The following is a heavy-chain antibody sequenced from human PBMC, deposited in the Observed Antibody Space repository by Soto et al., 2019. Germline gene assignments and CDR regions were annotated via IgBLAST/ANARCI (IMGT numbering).Heavy chain of an antibody. V-gene: IGHV4-59*01. CDR1: GGSISSYY. D-gene: IGHD6-6*01. J-gene: IGHJ5*02. CDR3: ARDVSSSSWDWFDP. CDR2: IYYSGST. Sequence: SETLSLTCTVFGGSISSYYWSWIRQPPGKGLEWIGYIYYSGSTNYNPSLKSRVTISVDTSKNQFSLKLSSVTAADTAVYYCARDVSSSSWDWFDPWGQGTLVTVSS.